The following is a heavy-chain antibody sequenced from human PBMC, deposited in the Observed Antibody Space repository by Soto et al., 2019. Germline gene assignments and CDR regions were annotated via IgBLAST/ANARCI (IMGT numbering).Heavy chain of an antibody. CDR2: IYYSGST. CDR3: ARGGLGSIAAAPKRRYFDY. CDR1: GGSISSYY. Sequence: SETLSLTCTVSGGSISSYYWSWIRQPPGKGLEWIGYIYYSGSTNYNPSLKSRVTISVDTSKNQFSLKLSSVTAADTAVYYCARGGLGSIAAAPKRRYFDYWGQGTLVTVSS. D-gene: IGHD6-13*01. V-gene: IGHV4-59*01. J-gene: IGHJ4*02.